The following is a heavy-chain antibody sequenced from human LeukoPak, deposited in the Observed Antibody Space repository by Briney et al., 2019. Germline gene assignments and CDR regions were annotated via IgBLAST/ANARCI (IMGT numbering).Heavy chain of an antibody. V-gene: IGHV3-23*01. CDR2: ISGSGGST. D-gene: IGHD6-19*01. Sequence: GGSLRLSCAASGFTFSSYAMSWVRQAPGKGLEWVSAISGSGGSTYYADSVKGRFTISRDNSKNTLYLQMNSLRAEDTAVYYCARASIAVAGTSDYWYFDLWGRGTLVTVSS. CDR1: GFTFSSYA. CDR3: ARASIAVAGTSDYWYFDL. J-gene: IGHJ2*01.